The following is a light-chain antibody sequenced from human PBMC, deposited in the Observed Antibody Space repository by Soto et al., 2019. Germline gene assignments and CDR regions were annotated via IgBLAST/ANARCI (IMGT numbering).Light chain of an antibody. CDR2: DVN. J-gene: IGLJ1*01. V-gene: IGLV2-14*01. Sequence: QSALTQPASVSGSRGQSITISCTGTSSDVGGYNYVSWYQQHPGKAPKLMIYDVNNRPSGVSNRFSGSKSGNTASLTISGLQAEDEADYYCTSYTSSSTYVFGTGTKLTVL. CDR1: SSDVGGYNY. CDR3: TSYTSSSTYV.